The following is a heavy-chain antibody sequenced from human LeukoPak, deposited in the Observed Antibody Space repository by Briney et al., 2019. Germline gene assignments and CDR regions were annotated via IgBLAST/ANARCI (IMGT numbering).Heavy chain of an antibody. CDR3: ARDSVFWSGFPGYYYYYMDV. CDR2: IYYSGST. J-gene: IGHJ6*03. Sequence: PSETLSLTCTVSGGSISSYYWSWIRQPPGKGLEWIGYIYYSGSTNYNPSLKSRVTISVDTSKNQFSLKLSSVTAADTAVYYCARDSVFWSGFPGYYYYYMDVWGKGTTVTVSS. V-gene: IGHV4-59*01. CDR1: GGSISSYY. D-gene: IGHD3-3*01.